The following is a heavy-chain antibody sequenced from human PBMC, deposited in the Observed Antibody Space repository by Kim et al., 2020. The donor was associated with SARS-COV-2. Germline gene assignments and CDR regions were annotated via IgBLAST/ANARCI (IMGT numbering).Heavy chain of an antibody. CDR1: GFSFSDYY. Sequence: GGSLRLSCAASGFSFSDYYMSWVRQAPGKGLEWVSYISSGGRTITYAESVKGRFTISRDNAKNSLFLQMNRLRAEDTAVYYCARDNTNWISSYYMDVWGKGTTVTVSS. V-gene: IGHV3-11*01. J-gene: IGHJ6*03. CDR3: ARDNTNWISSYYMDV. CDR2: ISSGGRTI. D-gene: IGHD2-8*01.